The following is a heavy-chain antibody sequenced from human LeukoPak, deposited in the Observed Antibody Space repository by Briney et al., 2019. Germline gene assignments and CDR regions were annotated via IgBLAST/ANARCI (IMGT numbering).Heavy chain of an antibody. V-gene: IGHV3-23*01. J-gene: IGHJ4*02. CDR2: ISERGGST. Sequence: PGGSLRLSCVVSGITLSNYGMSWVRQAPGKGLEWVSGISERGGSTNYADSVKGRFIIYSDTSKNTVFLQMNSLRVEDKAVYFCAKRGVVIRAVIIIGFHKEAYYFDYWGQGILVTVSS. D-gene: IGHD3-10*01. CDR3: AKRGVVIRAVIIIGFHKEAYYFDY. CDR1: GITLSNYG.